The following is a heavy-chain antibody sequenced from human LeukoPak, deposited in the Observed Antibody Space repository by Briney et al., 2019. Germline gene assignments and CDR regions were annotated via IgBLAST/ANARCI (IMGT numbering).Heavy chain of an antibody. CDR2: IYYSGST. D-gene: IGHD6-19*01. Sequence: SETLSLTCAVYGGSFSGYYWSWIRQPPGKGLEWIGYIYYSGSTNYNPSLKSRVTISVDTSKNQFSLKLSSVTAADTAVYYCARGPPYGYSSGWYARETQGYYFDYWGQGTLVTVSS. CDR1: GGSFSGYY. J-gene: IGHJ4*02. CDR3: ARGPPYGYSSGWYARETQGYYFDY. V-gene: IGHV4-59*12.